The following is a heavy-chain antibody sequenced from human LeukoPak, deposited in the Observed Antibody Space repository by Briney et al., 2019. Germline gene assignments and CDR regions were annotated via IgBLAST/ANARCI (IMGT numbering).Heavy chain of an antibody. CDR3: ARVRSTSGQLFGY. J-gene: IGHJ4*02. CDR2: INSDGSST. Sequence: GGSLRLSCAASGLTFSSHWMHWVRQAPGKGLVWVSRINSDGSSTSYADSVKGRFTISRDNAKNTLYLQMNSLRAEDTAVYYCARVRSTSGQLFGYWGQGTLVTVSS. D-gene: IGHD3-3*01. CDR1: GLTFSSHW. V-gene: IGHV3-74*01.